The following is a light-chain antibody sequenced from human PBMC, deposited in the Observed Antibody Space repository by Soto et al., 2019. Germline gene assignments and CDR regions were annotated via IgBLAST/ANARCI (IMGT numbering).Light chain of an antibody. CDR3: QQYGSLSWT. J-gene: IGKJ1*01. Sequence: DIQMTQSPSAVSASVGDRVTITCRTSQDIINYLVWFQQKPGKVPERLIYGATNLQSGVPSRFSGSGSGTEFTLTISSLQPEDFAVYYCQQYGSLSWTFGQGTKVDIK. CDR2: GAT. CDR1: QDIINY. V-gene: IGKV1-17*03.